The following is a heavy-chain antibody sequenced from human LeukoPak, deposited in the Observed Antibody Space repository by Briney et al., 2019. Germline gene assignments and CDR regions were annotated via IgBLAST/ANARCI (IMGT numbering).Heavy chain of an antibody. CDR3: ARDPTYYYDSSGYHD. D-gene: IGHD3-22*01. CDR2: IIPIFGTA. V-gene: IGHV1-69*13. J-gene: IGHJ4*02. CDR1: GGTFSSYA. Sequence: SVKVSCTASGGTFSSYAISWVRQAPGQGLEWMGGIIPIFGTANYAQKFQGRVTITADESTSTAYMELSSLRSEDTAVYYCARDPTYYYDSSGYHDWGQGTLVTVSS.